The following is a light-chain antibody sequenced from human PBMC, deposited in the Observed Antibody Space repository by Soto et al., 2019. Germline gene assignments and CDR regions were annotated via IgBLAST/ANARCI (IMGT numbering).Light chain of an antibody. J-gene: IGLJ1*01. CDR1: SSDVGGYNY. Sequence: QSALTQPPSASGSPGQSVTISCTGTSSDVGGYNYVSWYQQHPGKAPKLMIYEVSKRPSGVPDRFCGSKSGNTASLTVSGLQAEDEADYYCSSYAGSNNPYVFGTGTKLTVL. CDR2: EVS. V-gene: IGLV2-8*01. CDR3: SSYAGSNNPYV.